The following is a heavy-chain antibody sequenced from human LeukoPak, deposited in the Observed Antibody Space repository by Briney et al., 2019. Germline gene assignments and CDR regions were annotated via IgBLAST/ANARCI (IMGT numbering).Heavy chain of an antibody. CDR3: ATDHTGGKSSSLFDY. J-gene: IGHJ4*02. Sequence: ASVKVSCTVSGYTLTELSMHWVRQAPGKRPEWMGGFDPEDGETIYAQKFQGRVTMTENTSTDTAYMEPSSLRSEDTAVYYCATDHTGGKSSSLFDYWGQGTLVTVSS. V-gene: IGHV1-24*01. CDR1: GYTLTELS. CDR2: FDPEDGET. D-gene: IGHD3-10*01.